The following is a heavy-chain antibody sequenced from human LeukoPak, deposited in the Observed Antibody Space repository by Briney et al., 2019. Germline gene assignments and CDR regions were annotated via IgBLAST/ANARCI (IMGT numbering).Heavy chain of an antibody. CDR2: ISYDGSNK. CDR3: AKRSSYSSSWYVSQSYYYYYGMDV. J-gene: IGHJ6*02. CDR1: GGSISSSS. V-gene: IGHV3-30*18. Sequence: LSLTCTVSGGSISSSSYYWGWIRQPPGKGLEWVAVISYDGSNKYYADSVKGRFTISRDNSKNTLYLQMNSLRAEDTAVYYCAKRSSYSSSWYVSQSYYYYYGMDVWGQGTTVTVSS. D-gene: IGHD6-13*01.